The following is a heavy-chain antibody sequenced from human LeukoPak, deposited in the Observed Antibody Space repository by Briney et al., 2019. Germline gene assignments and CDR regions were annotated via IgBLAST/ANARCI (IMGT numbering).Heavy chain of an antibody. Sequence: KPGGSLRLSCAASGFTFSSYSMNWVRQAPGRGLELVSSITSSSSSIYYADSVKGRFTISRDNAKNSLYLQMNSLRAEDTAVYYCARGGDNYYDSSGYSGYWGQGTLVTVSS. V-gene: IGHV3-21*01. CDR2: ITSSSSSI. CDR3: ARGGDNYYDSSGYSGY. D-gene: IGHD3-22*01. CDR1: GFTFSSYS. J-gene: IGHJ4*02.